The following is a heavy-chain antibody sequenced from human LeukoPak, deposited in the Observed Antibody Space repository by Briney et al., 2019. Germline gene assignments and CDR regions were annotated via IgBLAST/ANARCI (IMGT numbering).Heavy chain of an antibody. D-gene: IGHD4/OR15-4a*01. CDR2: IYYTGPT. CDR1: GGSISSSSYY. Sequence: SETLSLTCTVSGGSISSSSYYWGWIRQPPGKGLEWIGSIYYTGPTYYNPSLKSPVTISVDTSKNQFSLKLSSVTAADAAVYYCARAVGMVVTVWGQGTLVTVSS. CDR3: ARAVGMVVTV. V-gene: IGHV4-39*01. J-gene: IGHJ4*02.